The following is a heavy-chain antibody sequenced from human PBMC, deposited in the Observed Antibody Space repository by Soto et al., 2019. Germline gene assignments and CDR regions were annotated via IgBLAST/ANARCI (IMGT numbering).Heavy chain of an antibody. V-gene: IGHV3-7*04. CDR3: ARGGGNFDQ. D-gene: IGHD3-16*01. CDR2: IDKDGSDK. J-gene: IGHJ4*02. Sequence: EVQLVESGGGLVQPGGSLTLTCVASGFTLRGYWMSWVRQAPGKGLEWVANIDKDGSDKRYLDSVRGRITISKDNVKNSLYLQMNSLRAGDTAVYYCARGGGNFDQWGQGTLVTVSS. CDR1: GFTLRGYW.